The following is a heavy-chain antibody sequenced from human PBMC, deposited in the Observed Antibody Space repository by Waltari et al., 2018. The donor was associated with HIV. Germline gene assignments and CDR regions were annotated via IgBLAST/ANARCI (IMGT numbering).Heavy chain of an antibody. CDR3: ARGADRGDDRRDYYGMDV. CDR2: IYHSGST. Sequence: QVQLQESGPGLVKPSETLSLTCAVSGYSISSGYLWGWIRQPPGKGLEWIGHIYHSGSTYYNPSLKSRVTLSVDTSKNQFSRRLNSVTAADTAVYYCARGADRGDDRRDYYGMDVWGQGTTVTVSS. CDR1: GYSISSGYL. V-gene: IGHV4-38-2*01. D-gene: IGHD4-17*01. J-gene: IGHJ6*02.